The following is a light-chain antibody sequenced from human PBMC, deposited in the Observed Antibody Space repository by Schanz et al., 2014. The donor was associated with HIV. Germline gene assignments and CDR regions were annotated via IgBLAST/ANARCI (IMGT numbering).Light chain of an antibody. J-gene: IGLJ3*02. CDR3: SSYTISVAWV. V-gene: IGLV2-14*01. CDR1: SSDVGGYNY. CDR2: DVS. Sequence: QSALTQPASVSGSPGQSITISCTGTSSDVGGYNYVSWYQQHPGKAPKLMIYDVSNRPSGVSNRFSGCKSGNTASLTISGLQAEDEADYYCSSYTISVAWVFGGGTKVTVL.